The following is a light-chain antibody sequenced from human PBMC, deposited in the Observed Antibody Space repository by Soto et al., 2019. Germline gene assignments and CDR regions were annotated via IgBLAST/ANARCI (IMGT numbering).Light chain of an antibody. J-gene: IGKJ1*01. CDR2: GAS. CDR3: KQYDDRPET. Sequence: EIVMTQSPATLSVSPGERATLSCRASQNVRSNLAWYQQKPGQAPRLLIYGASTRATGIPARFSGRGSGTEFILTISSLQSEDFALYYCKQYDDRPETLGQGTKVDIK. CDR1: QNVRSN. V-gene: IGKV3-15*01.